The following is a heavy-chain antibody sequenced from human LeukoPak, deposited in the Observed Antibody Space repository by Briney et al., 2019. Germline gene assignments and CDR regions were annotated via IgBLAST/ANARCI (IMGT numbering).Heavy chain of an antibody. D-gene: IGHD1-7*01. V-gene: IGHV1-69*05. Sequence: ASVKVSCKASGGTFSSYAISWVRQAPGQGLEWMGGVIPIFGTANYAQKFQGRVTITTDESTSTAYMELSSLRSEDTAVYYCASGGLTGTLSYYYYYMDVWGKGTTVTVSS. J-gene: IGHJ6*03. CDR1: GGTFSSYA. CDR2: VIPIFGTA. CDR3: ASGGLTGTLSYYYYYMDV.